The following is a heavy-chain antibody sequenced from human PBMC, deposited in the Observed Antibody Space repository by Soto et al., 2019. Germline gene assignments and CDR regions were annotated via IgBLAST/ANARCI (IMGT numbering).Heavy chain of an antibody. D-gene: IGHD3-22*01. V-gene: IGHV3-48*02. CDR1: GFTFSSYS. CDR3: ARDLAYYYDSSGYYYRSYYYYGMDV. J-gene: IGHJ6*02. Sequence: GGSLRLSCAASGFTFSSYSMNWVRQAPGKGLEWVSYISSSSSTIYYEDSVKGRFSISRDNAKNSLYLQMNSLRDEDTAVYYCARDLAYYYDSSGYYYRSYYYYGMDVWGQGTTVTVSS. CDR2: ISSSSSTI.